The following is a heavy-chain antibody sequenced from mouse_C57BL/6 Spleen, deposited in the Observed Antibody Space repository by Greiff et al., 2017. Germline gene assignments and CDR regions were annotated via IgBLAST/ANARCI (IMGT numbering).Heavy chain of an antibody. CDR3: SRGRYRGKMDY. J-gene: IGHJ4*01. D-gene: IGHD2-14*01. V-gene: IGHV2-2*01. CDR2: LWSGGSP. CDR1: GFSLTSYG. Sequence: QVQLQQSGPGLVQPSQRLSITCTVSGFSLTSYGVHWVRQSPGKGLEWLGVLWSGGSPDYNAAFISRLSISKNNSKSQVFFKMNSLQGDDTAIDYCSRGRYRGKMDYWGQGTSVTGSS.